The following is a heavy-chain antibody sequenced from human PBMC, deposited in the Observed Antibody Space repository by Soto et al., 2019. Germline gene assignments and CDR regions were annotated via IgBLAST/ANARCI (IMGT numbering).Heavy chain of an antibody. Sequence: QLQLQESGSGLVKPSQTLSLTCAVSGGSISSGGYSWSWIRQPPGKGLEWIGYIYHSGSTYYNPSLKSRVTNSVDRSKNQFSLKLSSVTAADTAVYYCAREGVTTVVTGGAFDIWGQGTMVTVSS. CDR2: IYHSGST. J-gene: IGHJ3*02. D-gene: IGHD4-17*01. V-gene: IGHV4-30-2*01. CDR1: GGSISSGGYS. CDR3: AREGVTTVVTGGAFDI.